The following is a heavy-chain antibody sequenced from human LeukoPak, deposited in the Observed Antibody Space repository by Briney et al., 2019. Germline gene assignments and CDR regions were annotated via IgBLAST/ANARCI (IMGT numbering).Heavy chain of an antibody. CDR1: GFTFSDYS. Sequence: PGGSLRLSCATSGFTFSDYSMTWVRQAPGKGLEWVGNIQPDGSEQYPVDSVKGRFTISRDNARNSMFLQMNSLRVEDTAVYYCASQSYARFDPWGQGTLVTVSS. V-gene: IGHV3-7*01. CDR2: IQPDGSEQ. D-gene: IGHD3-16*01. CDR3: ASQSYARFDP. J-gene: IGHJ5*02.